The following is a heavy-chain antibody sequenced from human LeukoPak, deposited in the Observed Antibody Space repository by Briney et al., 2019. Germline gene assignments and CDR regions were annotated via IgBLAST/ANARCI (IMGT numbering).Heavy chain of an antibody. D-gene: IGHD3-3*01. J-gene: IGHJ3*02. CDR2: IWYDGSNK. V-gene: IGHV3-33*06. CDR1: GFTFSSYG. Sequence: PGGSLRLSCAASGFTFSSYGMHWVRQAPGKGLEWVAVIWYDGSNKYYADSVKGRFTISRDNSKNTLYLQMNSLRAEDTAVYYCAKASDYDFWSGDAFDIWGQGTMVTVSS. CDR3: AKASDYDFWSGDAFDI.